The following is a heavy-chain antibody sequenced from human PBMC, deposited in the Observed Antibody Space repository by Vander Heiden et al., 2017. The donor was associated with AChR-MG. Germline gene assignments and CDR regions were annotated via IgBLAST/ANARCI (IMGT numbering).Heavy chain of an antibody. V-gene: IGHV1-2*06. D-gene: IGHD4-17*01. Sequence: QVQLVQSGAEVKKPGASVKVSCKASGYTFTGYYMHWVRQAPGQGLEWMGRINPNSGGTNYAQKFQGRVTMTRDTSISTAYMELSRLRSDDTAVYYCARDPGGDYSQNAFDIWGQGTMVTVSS. CDR1: GYTFTGYY. CDR2: INPNSGGT. J-gene: IGHJ3*02. CDR3: ARDPGGDYSQNAFDI.